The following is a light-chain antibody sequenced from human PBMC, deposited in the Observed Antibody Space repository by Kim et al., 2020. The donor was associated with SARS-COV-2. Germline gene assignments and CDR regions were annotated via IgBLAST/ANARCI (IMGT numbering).Light chain of an antibody. J-gene: IGKJ2*01. CDR1: QSVSSN. CDR3: QQYNIWPPYT. CDR2: DAS. V-gene: IGKV3D-15*01. Sequence: VSPGERATRTCRASQSVSSNLAWYQQNPGQAPRLLIYDASTRATGIPARFSGSGSGTEFTLTISSLQSEDFAVYYCQQYNIWPPYTFGQGTKLEI.